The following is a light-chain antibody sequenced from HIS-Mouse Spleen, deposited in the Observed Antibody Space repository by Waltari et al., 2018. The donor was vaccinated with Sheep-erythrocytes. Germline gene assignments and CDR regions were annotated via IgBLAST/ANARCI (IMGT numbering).Light chain of an antibody. Sequence: QSALTQPASVSGSPGQSLTPSCTGTSRDVGRYNVVSWYQQPPGKAPKRMIYEGSKRPSGVSNRFSGSKSGNTASLTISGLQAEDEADYYCCSYAGSSTPWVFGGGTKLTVL. J-gene: IGLJ3*02. CDR2: EGS. V-gene: IGLV2-23*01. CDR3: CSYAGSSTPWV. CDR1: SRDVGRYNV.